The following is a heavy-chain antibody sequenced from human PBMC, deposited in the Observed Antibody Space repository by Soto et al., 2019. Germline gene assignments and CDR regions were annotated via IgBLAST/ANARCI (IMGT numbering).Heavy chain of an antibody. J-gene: IGHJ6*02. CDR3: ARSQGSSTSLEIYYYYYYGMDV. Sequence: QVQLVQSGAEVKKPGSSVKVSCKASGGTFGSYAISWVRQAPGQGLEWLGGIIPIPGTANYAQKFQGSVTIAADESTTTAYMELSSMRSKDTAVYYCARSQGSSTSLEIYYYYYYGMDVWGQGTTVTVSS. D-gene: IGHD2-2*01. CDR2: IIPIPGTA. CDR1: GGTFGSYA. V-gene: IGHV1-69*01.